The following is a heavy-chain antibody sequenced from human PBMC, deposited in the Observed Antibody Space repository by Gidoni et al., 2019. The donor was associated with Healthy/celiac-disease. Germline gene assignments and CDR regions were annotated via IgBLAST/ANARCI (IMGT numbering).Heavy chain of an antibody. CDR1: GFTFSSYA. J-gene: IGHJ3*02. V-gene: IGHV3-23*01. D-gene: IGHD2-2*01. CDR2: ISGSGGST. CDR3: AKDWCSSTSCYPGAFDI. Sequence: EVQLLESGGGLVQPGGSLRLSCAASGFTFSSYAMSWVRQAPGKGLEWCSAISGSGGSTYYADSVKGRFTISRDNSKNTLYLQMNSLRAEDTAVYYCAKDWCSSTSCYPGAFDIWGQGTMVTVSS.